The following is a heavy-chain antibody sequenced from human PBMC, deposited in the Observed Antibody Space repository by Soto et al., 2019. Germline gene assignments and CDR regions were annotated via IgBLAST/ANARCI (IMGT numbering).Heavy chain of an antibody. CDR2: ISGYNGDT. CDR3: ARVMSGGHSDY. V-gene: IGHV1-18*01. CDR1: GYTFTRYG. D-gene: IGHD2-15*01. J-gene: IGHJ4*02. Sequence: ASVKVSCKASGYTFTRYGISWVRQAPGQGLEWMGWISGYNGDTNYAQKFQGRVSMTIDTSTTTAYMELRSLTSDDTAVYYCARVMSGGHSDYWGQGTLVTVSS.